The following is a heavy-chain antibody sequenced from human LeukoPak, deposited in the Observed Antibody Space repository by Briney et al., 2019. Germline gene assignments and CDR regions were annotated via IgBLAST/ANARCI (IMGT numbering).Heavy chain of an antibody. CDR2: INAGNGNT. J-gene: IGHJ1*01. CDR1: GYTFTSYA. D-gene: IGHD2-15*01. V-gene: IGHV1-3*01. Sequence: ASVKVSCKASGYTFTSYAMHWVRQAPGQRLEWMGWINAGNGNTKHSQKFQGRVTITRDTSASTAYMELSSLRSEDTAVYYCAIVVVAAYHQYFQHWGQGTLVTVSS. CDR3: AIVVVAAYHQYFQH.